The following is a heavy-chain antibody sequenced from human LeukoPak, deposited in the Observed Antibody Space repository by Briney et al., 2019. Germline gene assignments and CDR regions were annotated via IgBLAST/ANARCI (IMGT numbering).Heavy chain of an antibody. D-gene: IGHD3-22*01. V-gene: IGHV4-38-2*02. CDR3: ARLEITMINY. CDR1: GYSISSGYY. J-gene: IGHJ4*02. Sequence: PSETLSLTCTVSGYSISSGYYWGWIRQPPGKGLEWIGSIYHSGSTYYNPSLKSRVTISVDTSKNQFSLKLSSVTAADTAVYYCARLEITMINYWGQGTLVTVSS. CDR2: IYHSGST.